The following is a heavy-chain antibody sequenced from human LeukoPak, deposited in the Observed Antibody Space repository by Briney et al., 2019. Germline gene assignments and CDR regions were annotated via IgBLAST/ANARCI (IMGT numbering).Heavy chain of an antibody. CDR3: AAAQDSSSWYRADYYYYMDV. V-gene: IGHV3-73*01. D-gene: IGHD6-13*01. Sequence: GGSLRLSCAASGFIFSDSAIHWVRQASGKGLEWVGRIRSKANSYATAYAASVKGRFTISRDDSKNTAYLQMNSLRAEDTAVYYCAAAQDSSSWYRADYYYYMDVWGKGTTVTISS. CDR2: IRSKANSYAT. J-gene: IGHJ6*03. CDR1: GFIFSDSA.